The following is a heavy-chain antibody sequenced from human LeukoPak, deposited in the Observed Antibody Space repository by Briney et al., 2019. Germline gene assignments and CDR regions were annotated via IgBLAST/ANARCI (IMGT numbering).Heavy chain of an antibody. Sequence: LGESLKISCKGSGYSFTSYWTGWVRQMPGKGLEWMGIIYPGDSDTRYSPSFQGQVTISADKSISTAYLQWSSLKASDTAMYYCARTFYGSGSYSPPLGYWGQGTLVTVSS. CDR2: IYPGDSDT. CDR1: GYSFTSYW. J-gene: IGHJ4*02. D-gene: IGHD3-10*01. V-gene: IGHV5-51*01. CDR3: ARTFYGSGSYSPPLGY.